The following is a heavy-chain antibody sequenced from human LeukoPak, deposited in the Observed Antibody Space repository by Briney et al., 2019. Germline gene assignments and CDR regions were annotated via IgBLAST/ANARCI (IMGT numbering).Heavy chain of an antibody. V-gene: IGHV3-49*03. CDR3: TKNYDSSGSPSDY. CDR2: IRSKAYGGTT. D-gene: IGHD3-22*01. J-gene: IGHJ4*02. CDR1: GFTFGDYA. Sequence: GGSLRLSCTASGFTFGDYAMSWFRQAPGKGLEWVGFIRSKAYGGTTEYAASVKGRFTISRDDSKSIAYLQMNSLKTEDTAVYYCTKNYDSSGSPSDYWGQGTLVTVSS.